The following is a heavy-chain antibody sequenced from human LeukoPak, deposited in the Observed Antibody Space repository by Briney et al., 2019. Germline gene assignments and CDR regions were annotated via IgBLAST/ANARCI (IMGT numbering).Heavy chain of an antibody. J-gene: IGHJ4*02. CDR3: ARHASVDGNWPRPLDY. CDR1: GGSISSSPYY. CDR2: IYYSGST. D-gene: IGHD6-19*01. Sequence: PSETLSLTCTVSGGSISSSPYYWGWIRQPPGKGLEWIGNIYYSGSTYYNASLKTRFTISVDTSKNQFSLKLTSVTAADTAVYYCARHASVDGNWPRPLDYWGQGSLVTFSS. V-gene: IGHV4-39*01.